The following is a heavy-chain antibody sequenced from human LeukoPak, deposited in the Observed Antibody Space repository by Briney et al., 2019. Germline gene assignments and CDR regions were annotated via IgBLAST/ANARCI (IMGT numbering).Heavy chain of an antibody. CDR3: TRVEETATTAAIIRKYSYYYYYMDV. V-gene: IGHV3-7*01. CDR2: IKEDGSEK. J-gene: IGHJ6*03. CDR1: RFTFSDYY. D-gene: IGHD4-11*01. Sequence: PGGSLRHSCAASRFTFSDYYMTWVRQAPGRGLEWVANIKEDGSEKNYVDSVKGRFTISRDNAKNSLYLQMSSLRAEDTAVYYCTRVEETATTAAIIRKYSYYYYYMDVWGKGNTVTVSS.